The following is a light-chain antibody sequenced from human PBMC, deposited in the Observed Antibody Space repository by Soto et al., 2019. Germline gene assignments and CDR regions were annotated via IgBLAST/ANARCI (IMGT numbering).Light chain of an antibody. CDR2: DVS. Sequence: DIQLTQSPSSLSASVGDRVTITCRASQSIRSYLNWYQQKPGKAPKLLIYDVSFLESGVPSRFSGSGSETEFTLTITSLQPADAATYYCQHYHNYPRTFGQGTKVDI. J-gene: IGKJ1*01. V-gene: IGKV1-5*01. CDR3: QHYHNYPRT. CDR1: QSIRSY.